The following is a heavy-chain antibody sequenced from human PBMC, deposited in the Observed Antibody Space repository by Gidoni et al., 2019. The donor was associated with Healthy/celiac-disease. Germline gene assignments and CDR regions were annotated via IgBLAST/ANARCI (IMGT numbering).Heavy chain of an antibody. D-gene: IGHD3-22*01. V-gene: IGHV3-64D*06. Sequence: GRFTISRDNSKNTLYLQMSSLRAEDTAVYYCVKDGYYDSSGYYPMDFDYWGQGTLVTVSS. CDR3: VKDGYYDSSGYYPMDFDY. J-gene: IGHJ4*02.